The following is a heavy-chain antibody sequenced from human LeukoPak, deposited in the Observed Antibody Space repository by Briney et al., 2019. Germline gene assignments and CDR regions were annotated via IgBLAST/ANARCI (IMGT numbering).Heavy chain of an antibody. Sequence: PSETLSLTFAVYGGSFSGYYWNWIRQPPGKGLEWIGEINHSGSTNYNPSLKSRVTISVDTSKNQFSLKLSSVTAADTAVYYCARVHSSRDYWGQGTLVTVSS. D-gene: IGHD6-13*01. V-gene: IGHV4-34*01. CDR3: ARVHSSRDY. CDR2: INHSGST. J-gene: IGHJ4*02. CDR1: GGSFSGYY.